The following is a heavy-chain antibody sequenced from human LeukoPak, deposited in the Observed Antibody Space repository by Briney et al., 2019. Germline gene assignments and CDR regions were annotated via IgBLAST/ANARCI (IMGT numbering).Heavy chain of an antibody. Sequence: GASVKVSCKASGGTFSSYAISWVRQAPGQGLEWMGGIIPIFGTANYAQKFQGRVTITADESTSTAYMELSSLRSEDTAVYYCAREFPYNWNYESWYAFDIWGQGTMVTVSS. V-gene: IGHV1-69*13. CDR3: AREFPYNWNYESWYAFDI. D-gene: IGHD1-7*01. CDR1: GGTFSSYA. CDR2: IIPIFGTA. J-gene: IGHJ3*02.